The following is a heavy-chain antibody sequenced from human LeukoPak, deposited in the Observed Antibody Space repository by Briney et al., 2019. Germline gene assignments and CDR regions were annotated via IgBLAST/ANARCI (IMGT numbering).Heavy chain of an antibody. CDR2: ISSNGGST. Sequence: GGSLRLSCAASGFTFSNYAMHWVRQAPGKGLEYVSAISSNGGSTYYADSVKGRFTVSRDNSKNTLYLQMNSLRAEDTAVYYCARDGPGGDYRMDYWGQGTLVTVSS. CDR1: GFTFSNYA. V-gene: IGHV3-64*02. D-gene: IGHD4-11*01. J-gene: IGHJ4*02. CDR3: ARDGPGGDYRMDY.